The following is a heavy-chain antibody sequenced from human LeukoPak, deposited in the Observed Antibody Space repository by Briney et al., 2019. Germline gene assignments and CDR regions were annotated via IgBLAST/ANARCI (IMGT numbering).Heavy chain of an antibody. CDR2: ISAYNVNT. CDR1: GYTFTSYG. D-gene: IGHD3-22*01. J-gene: IGHJ4*02. Sequence: ASVKVSCKASGYTFTSYGISWVRQAPGQGLEWMGWISAYNVNTNYAQKLQGRVTMTTDTSTSTAYMELRSLRSDDTAVYYCARDVPYYYDSSGYPMHYWGQGTLVTVSS. V-gene: IGHV1-18*01. CDR3: ARDVPYYYDSSGYPMHY.